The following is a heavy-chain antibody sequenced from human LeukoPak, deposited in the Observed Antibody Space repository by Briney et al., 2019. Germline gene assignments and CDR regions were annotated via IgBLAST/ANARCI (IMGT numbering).Heavy chain of an antibody. J-gene: IGHJ6*03. Sequence: SETLSLTCTVSGGSISSSSYYWGWIRQPPGKGLEWIGSIYYSGSTYYNPSLKSRVTISVDTSKNQFSLKLSSVTAADTAVYYCARGAPRWLQFLTGRYYYYYMDVWGKGATVTVSS. CDR2: IYYSGST. CDR3: ARGAPRWLQFLTGRYYYYYMDV. V-gene: IGHV4-39*01. CDR1: GGSISSSSYY. D-gene: IGHD5-24*01.